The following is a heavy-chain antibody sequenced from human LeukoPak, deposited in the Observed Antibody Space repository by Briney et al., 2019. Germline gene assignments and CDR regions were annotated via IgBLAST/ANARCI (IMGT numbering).Heavy chain of an antibody. D-gene: IGHD3-10*01. CDR2: ISSSGSTI. J-gene: IGHJ4*02. CDR1: GFTFSSYE. V-gene: IGHV3-48*03. Sequence: GGSLRLSCAASGFTFSSYEMNWVRQAPGKGLAWVSCISSSGSTIYYAASVKGRYTISRDNDKNSLYLQMHSLRAEDAAVYYCARYPDGSGSYYPGGYWGQGNLVTVSS. CDR3: ARYPDGSGSYYPGGY.